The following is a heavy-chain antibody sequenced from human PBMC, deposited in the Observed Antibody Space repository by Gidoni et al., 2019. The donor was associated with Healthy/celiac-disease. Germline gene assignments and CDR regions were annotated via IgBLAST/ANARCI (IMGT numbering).Heavy chain of an antibody. CDR2: ISWNSGSI. J-gene: IGHJ4*02. V-gene: IGHV3-9*01. D-gene: IGHD1-26*01. Sequence: EVQLVESGGGFVQPGRSLRLSCAASGFTFDDYAMHWVRQAPGKGLEWVSGISWNSGSIGYADSVKGRFTISRDNAKNSLYLQMNSLRAEDTALYYCAKDIEDSGSYSFDYWGQGTLVTVSS. CDR3: AKDIEDSGSYSFDY. CDR1: GFTFDDYA.